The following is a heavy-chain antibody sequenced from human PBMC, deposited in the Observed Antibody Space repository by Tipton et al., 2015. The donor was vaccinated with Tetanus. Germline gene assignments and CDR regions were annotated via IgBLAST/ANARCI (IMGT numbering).Heavy chain of an antibody. J-gene: IGHJ5*02. CDR1: GVSIGGSRYY. Sequence: LRLSCTVSGVSIGGSRYYWAWIRQPPGKGLEWIGSIYYTGSTYYNPSLKSRLTISVDTSKSQFSLKLTSMTAADTAFYYCASINTAFCSGGSCYGLNWFDPGGQGTLVSVSS. V-gene: IGHV4-39*01. CDR3: ASINTAFCSGGSCYGLNWFDP. CDR2: IYYTGST. D-gene: IGHD2-15*01.